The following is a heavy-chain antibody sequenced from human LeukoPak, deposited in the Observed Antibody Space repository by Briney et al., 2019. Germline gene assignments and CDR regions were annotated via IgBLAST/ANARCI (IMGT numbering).Heavy chain of an antibody. Sequence: GGSLRLSCAASGFTFSSYAMHWVRQAPGKGLEWVAVISYDGSNKYYADSVKGRFTISRDNSKNTVYLQMNSLRAEDTAAYYCANEGPNFDYWGQGTLVTVSS. D-gene: IGHD2-8*01. J-gene: IGHJ4*02. CDR1: GFTFSSYA. CDR2: ISYDGSNK. V-gene: IGHV3-30-3*02. CDR3: ANEGPNFDY.